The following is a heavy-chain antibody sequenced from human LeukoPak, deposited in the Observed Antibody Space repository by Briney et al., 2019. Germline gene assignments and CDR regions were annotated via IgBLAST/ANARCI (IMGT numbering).Heavy chain of an antibody. CDR2: IKQDGSEK. CDR3: ARDLPTGSDYFDY. J-gene: IGHJ4*02. Sequence: GGSLRLSCAASGFTFSTYWMSWVRQAPGKGPEWVANIKQDGSEKYYVDSVKGRFTISRDNAKNSLYLQMSSLRADDTAVYYCARDLPTGSDYFDYWGQGTLVTVSS. CDR1: GFTFSTYW. V-gene: IGHV3-7*01. D-gene: IGHD6-6*01.